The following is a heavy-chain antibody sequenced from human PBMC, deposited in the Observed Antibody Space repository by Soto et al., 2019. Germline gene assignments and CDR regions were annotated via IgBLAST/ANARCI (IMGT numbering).Heavy chain of an antibody. CDR1: GYTFTSYG. CDR2: ISAYNGDT. CDR3: VRDPDGHIDFDY. J-gene: IGHJ4*02. V-gene: IGHV1-18*01. Sequence: QVQLVQSGAEVKEPGASVKISCKASGYTFTSYGISWVRQAPGQGLEWMSWISAYNGDTNYAQKVQGRVTMTTDTSTSTDFMELRSLRFDDTAVYYCVRDPDGHIDFDYWGQGTLVTVSP.